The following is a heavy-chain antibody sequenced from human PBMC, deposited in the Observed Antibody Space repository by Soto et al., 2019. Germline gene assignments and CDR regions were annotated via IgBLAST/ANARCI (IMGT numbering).Heavy chain of an antibody. CDR2: IIPIFGTA. J-gene: IGHJ6*02. Sequence: SVKVSCKASGGTFSSYAISWVRQAPGQGLEWMGGIIPIFGTANYAQKFQGRVTITADESTSTAYMELSSLRSEDTAVYYCARKSGIVGATSSYYGMDVWGQGTTVTVSS. CDR1: GGTFSSYA. CDR3: ARKSGIVGATSSYYGMDV. V-gene: IGHV1-69*13. D-gene: IGHD1-26*01.